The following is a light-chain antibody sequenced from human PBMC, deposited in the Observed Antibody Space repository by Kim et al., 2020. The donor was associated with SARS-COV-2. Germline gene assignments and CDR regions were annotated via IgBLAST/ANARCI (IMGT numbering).Light chain of an antibody. CDR1: NVGSKG. Sequence: APGKTAWITCGGNNVGSKGVHWYQRKPGQAPVLVIYYDSDRPSGIPERFSGSNSGNTATLTISRVEAGDEADYYCQVWDSSSDHPVFGGGTQLTVL. J-gene: IGLJ3*02. CDR3: QVWDSSSDHPV. CDR2: YDS. V-gene: IGLV3-21*04.